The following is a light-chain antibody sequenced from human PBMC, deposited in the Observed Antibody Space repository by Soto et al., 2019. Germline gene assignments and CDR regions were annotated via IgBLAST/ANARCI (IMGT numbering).Light chain of an antibody. CDR1: QSISTW. CDR2: AAS. V-gene: IGKV1-12*01. CDR3: QQADSLPLVT. Sequence: DIQMTQSPSTLSASVGDRVAITCRASQSISTWLAWYPQKPGKAPKLLIYAASSLFSGVPSRFSGSGSGTDFTLTISSLQPEDFATYYCQQADSLPLVTFGQGTRLEIK. J-gene: IGKJ5*01.